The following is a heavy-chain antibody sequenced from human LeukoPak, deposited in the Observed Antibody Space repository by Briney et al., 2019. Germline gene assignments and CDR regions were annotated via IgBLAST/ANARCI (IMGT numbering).Heavy chain of an antibody. Sequence: ASVKVSCKASGYTFTSYDINWVRQATGQGLEWMGWMNPNSDNTAYAQKFQGRVTMTRNTSISTAYMQLSSLTSEDTAVYYCARGHVQRLTAIDFDYWGQGTLVTVSS. D-gene: IGHD2-21*02. CDR1: GYTFTSYD. V-gene: IGHV1-8*01. CDR2: MNPNSDNT. J-gene: IGHJ4*02. CDR3: ARGHVQRLTAIDFDY.